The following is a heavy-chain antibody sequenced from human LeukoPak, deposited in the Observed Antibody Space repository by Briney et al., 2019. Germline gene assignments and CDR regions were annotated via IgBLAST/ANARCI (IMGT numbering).Heavy chain of an antibody. CDR3: AREGPSVTPYY. Sequence: PGGALRLSCAASGVKFSSNWMSWGRQAPGEGLEWVANIKQGGSEKYYVDSVKGRFTISRDNAKNSLYLQMNSLRAEDTAVYYCAREGPSVTPYYWGQGTLVTVSS. CDR1: GVKFSSNW. V-gene: IGHV3-7*01. CDR2: IKQGGSEK. J-gene: IGHJ4*02. D-gene: IGHD4-17*01.